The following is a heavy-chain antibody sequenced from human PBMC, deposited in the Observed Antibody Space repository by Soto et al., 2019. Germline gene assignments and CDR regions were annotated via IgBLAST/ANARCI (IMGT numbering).Heavy chain of an antibody. CDR2: IWYDGNTK. J-gene: IGHJ4*02. Sequence: QVQLVESGGGVVQPGRSLRLSCAASGFSFSSYGMHWVRQAPGKGLAWVATIWYDGNTKYYADSVKGRFTISRDNSKETLYRQMNSLRDEDTAVYYCGGGAYFSDYWGQGTLVTVSS. D-gene: IGHD3-16*01. CDR3: GGGAYFSDY. V-gene: IGHV3-33*01. CDR1: GFSFSSYG.